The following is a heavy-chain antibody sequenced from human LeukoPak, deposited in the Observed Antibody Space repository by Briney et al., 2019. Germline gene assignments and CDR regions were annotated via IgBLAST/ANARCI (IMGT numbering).Heavy chain of an antibody. D-gene: IGHD6-6*01. CDR3: ARRSSGIAARRDFDY. CDR1: GGSISSSSYY. J-gene: IGHJ4*02. CDR2: IYYSGST. Sequence: KPSETLSLTCTVSGGSISSSSYYWGWIRQPPGEGLEWIGSIYYSGSTYYNPSLKSRVTISVDTSKNQFSLKLSSVTAADTAVYYCARRSSGIAARRDFDYWGQGTLVTVSS. V-gene: IGHV4-39*01.